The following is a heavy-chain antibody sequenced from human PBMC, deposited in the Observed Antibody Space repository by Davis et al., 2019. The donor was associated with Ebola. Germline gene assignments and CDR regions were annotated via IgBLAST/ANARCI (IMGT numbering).Heavy chain of an antibody. V-gene: IGHV3-53*01. CDR2: IYSGGST. CDR1: GFTFSSYG. D-gene: IGHD5-24*01. Sequence: PGGSLRLSCAASGFTFSSYGMHWVRQAPGKGLEWVSVIYSGGSTYHADSVKGRFTISRDNSKNTLYLQMNSLRAEDTAVYYCARDGYNQYYGMDVWGQGTAVTVSS. J-gene: IGHJ6*02. CDR3: ARDGYNQYYGMDV.